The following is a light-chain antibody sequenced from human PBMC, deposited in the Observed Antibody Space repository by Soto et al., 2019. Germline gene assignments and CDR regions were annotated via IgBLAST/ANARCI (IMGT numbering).Light chain of an antibody. Sequence: QSVLTQPASVSGSPGQSITISCTGTSSDVGAYNYVSWYQHLPGKAPKLMIYDVSNRPSGISNRFSGSKSGNTASLTISGLQSEDEADYYCSSYTSSITLVFGGGTKLTVL. J-gene: IGLJ3*02. CDR3: SSYTSSITLV. CDR1: SSDVGAYNY. CDR2: DVS. V-gene: IGLV2-14*03.